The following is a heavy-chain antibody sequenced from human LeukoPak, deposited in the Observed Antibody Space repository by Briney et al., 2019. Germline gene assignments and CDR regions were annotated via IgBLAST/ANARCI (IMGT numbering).Heavy chain of an antibody. V-gene: IGHV4-59*01. CDR1: GGSISSYY. Sequence: PLGAPSLTCTLSGGSISSYYWSLLRQPPRTGLEWIGYTHYSGSTNYINDYNPSLNSRVTISVDKYKNQFSLKLSSVTAADTAVYYCARGNCGYLDYWGRGT. CDR3: ARGNCGYLDY. J-gene: IGHJ4*02. CDR2: THYSGST. D-gene: IGHD2-21*01.